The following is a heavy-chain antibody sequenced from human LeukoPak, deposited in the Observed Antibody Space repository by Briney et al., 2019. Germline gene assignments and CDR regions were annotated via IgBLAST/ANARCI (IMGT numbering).Heavy chain of an antibody. CDR2: ISGSGGST. V-gene: IGHV3-23*01. Sequence: GGSLRLSCAASGFTFSSYAMSWVRQAPGKWLEWVSAISGSGGSTYYADSVKGRFTISRDNSKNTLYLQMNSLRAEDTAIYYCAKDLGRRQLEPGASGMDVWGQGTTVTVSS. CDR1: GFTFSSYA. J-gene: IGHJ6*02. CDR3: AKDLGRRQLEPGASGMDV. D-gene: IGHD6-6*01.